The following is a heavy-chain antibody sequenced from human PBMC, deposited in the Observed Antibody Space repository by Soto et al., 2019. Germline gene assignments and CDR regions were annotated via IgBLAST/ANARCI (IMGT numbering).Heavy chain of an antibody. D-gene: IGHD6-13*01. CDR3: ARHAGNSWKGDYFDY. V-gene: IGHV5-51*01. Sequence: PGESLKISCQASGCSLSSSWIGWVRQMPGKGLEWMGIIDPNDSQTIYSPSFQGQVTISADKSIDTAYLQWSSLKTSDTAMYYCARHAGNSWKGDYFDYWGQGALVTVSS. CDR1: GCSLSSSW. CDR2: IDPNDSQT. J-gene: IGHJ4*02.